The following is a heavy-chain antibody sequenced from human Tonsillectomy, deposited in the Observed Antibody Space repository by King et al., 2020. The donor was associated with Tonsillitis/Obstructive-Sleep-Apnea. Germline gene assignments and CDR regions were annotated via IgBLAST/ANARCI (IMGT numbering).Heavy chain of an antibody. CDR1: GYTFTTYD. CDR2: SSAYNGNT. D-gene: IGHD6-13*01. CDR3: ARRGLSSSWYPFDY. V-gene: IGHV1-18*01. J-gene: IGHJ4*02. Sequence: QLVQSGAEVKKPGASVKVSCKASGYTFTTYDISWVRQAPGQGLEWMGWSSAYNGNTNYAQKLQGRVTMTTDTSTSTAYMELRSLRSDDTAVYYCARRGLSSSWYPFDYWGQGTLVTVSS.